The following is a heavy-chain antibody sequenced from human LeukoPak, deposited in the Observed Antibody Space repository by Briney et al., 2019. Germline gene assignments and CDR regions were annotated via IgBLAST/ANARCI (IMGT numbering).Heavy chain of an antibody. Sequence: SETLSLTCTVSGGSISSSSYYWGWIRQPPGKGLEWIGNIYYSGATYYNPSLKRRVTISLDTSKKQFSLRLSSVTAADTAVYYCATNYDGSGSSVYGFDHWGQGILVSVSS. CDR2: IYYSGAT. V-gene: IGHV4-39*07. J-gene: IGHJ4*02. CDR1: GGSISSSSYY. D-gene: IGHD3-22*01. CDR3: ATNYDGSGSSVYGFDH.